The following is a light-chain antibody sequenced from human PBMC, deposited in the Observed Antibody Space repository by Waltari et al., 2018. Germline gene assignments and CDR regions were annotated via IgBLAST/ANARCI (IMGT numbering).Light chain of an antibody. CDR2: MAS. CDR1: QSISTW. Sequence: DIQLTQSPSTLSASVGDRVTINCRASQSISTWLAWYQPKPGKAPKLLIYMASTLESGVPSRFSGSGSGTEFTLTISSLQPDDFATYCCQQYNTYPWTFGQGTKVEIK. V-gene: IGKV1-5*03. CDR3: QQYNTYPWT. J-gene: IGKJ1*01.